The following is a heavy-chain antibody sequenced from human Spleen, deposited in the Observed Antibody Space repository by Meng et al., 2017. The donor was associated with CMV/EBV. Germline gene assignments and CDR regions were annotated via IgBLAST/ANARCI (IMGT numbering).Heavy chain of an antibody. CDR3: ARACDRGQLECNFDH. V-gene: IGHV1-2*02. J-gene: IGHJ4*02. CDR1: GYPFTGFH. CDR2: INPNSDGT. D-gene: IGHD1-1*01. Sequence: GYPFTGFHMHWVRQAPGQGLEWMGWINPNSDGTNYAQKFQGRVTMTRDTSMSTAYLELNNLRVDDTAVYYCARACDRGQLECNFDHWGQGTLVTVSS.